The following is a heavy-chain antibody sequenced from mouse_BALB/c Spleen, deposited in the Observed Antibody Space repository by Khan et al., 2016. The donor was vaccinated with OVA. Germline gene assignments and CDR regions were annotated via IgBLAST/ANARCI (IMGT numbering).Heavy chain of an antibody. CDR1: GYTFTDYY. Sequence: QVRLQQSGAELARPGASVKLSCKASGYTFTDYYINWVKQRTGQGLEWIGEIYPGSGNTYYNEKFKDKATLTADTSSSTAFMQLNSLTSEDSAGSFCARSGMGSFDYWGQGTLVTVSA. CDR3: ARSGMGSFDY. CDR2: IYPGSGNT. J-gene: IGHJ3*01. V-gene: IGHV1-77*01. D-gene: IGHD3-1*01.